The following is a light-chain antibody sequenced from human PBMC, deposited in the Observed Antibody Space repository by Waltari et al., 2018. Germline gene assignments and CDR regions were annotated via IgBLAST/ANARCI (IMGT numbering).Light chain of an antibody. CDR3: MQGLYFPIT. Sequence: EIVLTQTPLSLSVTPGRPASISCKSSRSLLYRDGKTYLSWYLQRPGQSPQLLISEVSSRFSGVPNRFSGSGAGTDFTLRISRVEAEDVGVYYCMQGLYFPITFGGGTRVDIK. CDR1: RSLLYRDGKTY. V-gene: IGKV2-29*02. CDR2: EVS. J-gene: IGKJ4*01.